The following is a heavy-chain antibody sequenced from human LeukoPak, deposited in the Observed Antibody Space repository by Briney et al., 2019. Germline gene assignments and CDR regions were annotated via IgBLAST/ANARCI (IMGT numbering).Heavy chain of an antibody. CDR3: ARDRGDIAAADFFDY. D-gene: IGHD6-13*01. Sequence: SETLSLTCTVSGYSISSGYYWGWIRQPPGKGLEWIGSIYHSGGTYYNPSLKSRVTISVDTSKNQFSLKLSSVTAADTAVYYCARDRGDIAAADFFDYWGQGTLVTVSS. V-gene: IGHV4-38-2*02. CDR1: GYSISSGYY. CDR2: IYHSGGT. J-gene: IGHJ4*02.